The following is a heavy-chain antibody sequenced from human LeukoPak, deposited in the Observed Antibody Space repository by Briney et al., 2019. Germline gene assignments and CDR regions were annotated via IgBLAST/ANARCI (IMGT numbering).Heavy chain of an antibody. CDR3: AKGGYYDSSGYYGY. CDR2: ISGSGGSK. V-gene: IGHV3-23*01. CDR1: GFTFSSYA. Sequence: GGSLRFSCAASGFTFSSYAMSWVRQAPGKGLEWVSAISGSGGSKYYADSVKGRFTISRDNSKNTLYLQMNSLRAEDTAVYYCAKGGYYDSSGYYGYWGQGTLVTVSS. D-gene: IGHD3-22*01. J-gene: IGHJ4*02.